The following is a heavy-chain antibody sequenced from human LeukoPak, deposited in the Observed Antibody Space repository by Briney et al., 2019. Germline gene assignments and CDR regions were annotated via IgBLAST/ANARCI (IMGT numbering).Heavy chain of an antibody. D-gene: IGHD5-18*01. CDR1: GYTFTSYG. V-gene: IGHV1-18*01. Sequence: ASVKVSCKASGYTFTSYGISWVRQAPGQGLEWMGWISAYNGNTNYAQKLQGRVTMTTDTSTSTAYMELRSLRSDDTAVYYCATPGEGQLWSLRNFDYWGQGTLVTVSS. CDR2: ISAYNGNT. CDR3: ATPGEGQLWSLRNFDY. J-gene: IGHJ4*02.